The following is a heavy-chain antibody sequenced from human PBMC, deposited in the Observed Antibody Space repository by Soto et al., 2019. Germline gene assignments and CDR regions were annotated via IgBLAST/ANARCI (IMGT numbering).Heavy chain of an antibody. D-gene: IGHD1-7*01. V-gene: IGHV1-2*04. Sequence: GASVKVSCKASGYTFTGYYMHWVRQAPGQGLEWMGWINPNSGGTNYAQKFQGWVTMTRDTSISTAYMELSRLRSDDTAVYYCARGLRERTGTTRAFDIWGQGTMVTVSS. CDR1: GYTFTGYY. CDR2: INPNSGGT. J-gene: IGHJ3*02. CDR3: ARGLRERTGTTRAFDI.